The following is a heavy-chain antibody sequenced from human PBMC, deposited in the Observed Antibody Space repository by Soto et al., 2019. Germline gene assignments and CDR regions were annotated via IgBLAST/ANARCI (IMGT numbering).Heavy chain of an antibody. V-gene: IGHV4-39*01. D-gene: IGHD1-26*01. J-gene: IGHJ4*02. CDR3: ATQGVGGSDVYTFAP. CDR1: GGSITSSSYY. CDR2: IYYSGST. Sequence: QLHLRESGPGLVKPSETLSLTCTVSGGSITSSSYYWGWIRQPPGKGLEWIGSIYYSGSTYYNPSRKSRVTISVDTYKNQVSLKRSSVTAADTAVDYCATQGVGGSDVYTFAPWGQGTLVTVSS.